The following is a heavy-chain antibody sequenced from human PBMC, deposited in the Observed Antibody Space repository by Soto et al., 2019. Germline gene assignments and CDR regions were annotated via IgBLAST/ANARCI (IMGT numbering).Heavy chain of an antibody. V-gene: IGHV3-48*03. J-gene: IGHJ4*02. CDR3: ARENSVQAWLHHFDH. CDR1: GFSFSSFA. Sequence: GGSLRLSCEPSGFSFSSFAMNWVRQAAGRELEWVSYISDDGASIYYADSLKGRFTISRDNAKNSLSLQMNNLRAEDTAVYYCARENSVQAWLHHFDHWGLGTLVTVSS. CDR2: ISDDGASI. D-gene: IGHD5-18*01.